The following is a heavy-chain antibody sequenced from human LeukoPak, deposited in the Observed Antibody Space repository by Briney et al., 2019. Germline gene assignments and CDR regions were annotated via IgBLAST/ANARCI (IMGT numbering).Heavy chain of an antibody. CDR3: ASLLSTGASSSWSV. CDR2: IYHSGST. J-gene: IGHJ4*02. V-gene: IGHV4-30-2*01. CDR1: GGSISSGGYY. D-gene: IGHD6-13*01. Sequence: PSETLSLTCTVSGGSISSGGYYWSWIRQPPGKGLEWIGYIYHSGSTYYNPSLKSRVTISVDRSKNQFSLKLSSVTAADTAVYYCASLLSTGASSSWSVWGQGTLVTVSS.